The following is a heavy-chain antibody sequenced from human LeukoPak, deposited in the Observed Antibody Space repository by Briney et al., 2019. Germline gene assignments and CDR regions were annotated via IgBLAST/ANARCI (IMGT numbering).Heavy chain of an antibody. Sequence: PGGSLRLSCAASGFTFSSYGMHWVRQAPGKGLEWAAVISFDGSNKYYADSVKGRFTISRDNSKNTLYLQMNSLSADDTAVYYCAKDPFRAAAGNGWFDPWGQGTLVTVST. CDR3: AKDPFRAAAGNGWFDP. V-gene: IGHV3-30*18. CDR2: ISFDGSNK. D-gene: IGHD6-13*01. CDR1: GFTFSSYG. J-gene: IGHJ5*02.